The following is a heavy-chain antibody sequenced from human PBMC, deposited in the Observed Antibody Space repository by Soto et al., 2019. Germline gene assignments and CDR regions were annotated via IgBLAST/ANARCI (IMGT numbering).Heavy chain of an antibody. CDR3: AKGASGWSVDC. Sequence: GGSLRLSCAASGFTFSSYWMSWDRQAPGKGLEWVAVIAYDGSYKYYADSVKGRFTISRDSSKNTLVLQMDSLRPEDTAVYYCAKGASGWSVDCWGQGTLVTVSS. J-gene: IGHJ4*02. CDR1: GFTFSSYW. V-gene: IGHV3-30*18. CDR2: IAYDGSYK. D-gene: IGHD6-19*01.